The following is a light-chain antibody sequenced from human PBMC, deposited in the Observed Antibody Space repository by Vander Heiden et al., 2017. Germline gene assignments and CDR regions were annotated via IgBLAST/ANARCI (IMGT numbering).Light chain of an antibody. J-gene: IGKJ2*01. CDR1: QSVSSSY. CDR3: QQDYNLPHT. V-gene: IGKV3D-7*01. Sequence: EIVMTQSPATLSLSPGETATLSCRASQSVSSSYLSWYQQKPGQAPSLLIYGASTRATGIPARFSGSGSGTDFTLTISSLQPEDFAVYYCQQDYNLPHTFGQGTKLEIK. CDR2: GAS.